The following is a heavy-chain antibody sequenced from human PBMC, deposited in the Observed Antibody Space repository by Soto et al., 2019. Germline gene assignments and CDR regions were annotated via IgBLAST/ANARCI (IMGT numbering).Heavy chain of an antibody. Sequence: SETLSLTCTVSGGSISSYYWSWIRQPAGKGLEWIGRIYTSGSTNYNPSLKSRVTMSVDTSKNQFSLKLSSVTAADTAVYYCASVQQGSYYGSVPYYYGMHVWGPGTTLTVSS. J-gene: IGHJ6*02. V-gene: IGHV4-4*07. CDR2: IYTSGST. CDR1: GGSISSYY. CDR3: ASVQQGSYYGSVPYYYGMHV. D-gene: IGHD3-10*01.